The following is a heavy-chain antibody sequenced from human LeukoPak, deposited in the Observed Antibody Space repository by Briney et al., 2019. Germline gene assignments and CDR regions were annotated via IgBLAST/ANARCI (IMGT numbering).Heavy chain of an antibody. CDR3: ARDDGVARLDP. V-gene: IGHV4-39*02. D-gene: IGHD2-15*01. J-gene: IGHJ5*02. Sequence: SETLSLTCTVSGGSISSSSYYWGWIRQPPGKGLEWIGSIYYSGSTYYNPSLKSRVTISVDTSKNQFSLKLSSVTAADTAVYYCARDDGVARLDPWGQGTLVTVSS. CDR2: IYYSGST. CDR1: GGSISSSSYY.